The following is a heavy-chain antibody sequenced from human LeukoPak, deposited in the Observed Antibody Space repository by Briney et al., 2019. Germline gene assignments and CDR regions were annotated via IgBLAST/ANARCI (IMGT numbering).Heavy chain of an antibody. J-gene: IGHJ4*02. D-gene: IGHD3-16*01. CDR2: ISGSTYRT. CDR3: AKASRDLGYYFDY. Sequence: GGSLRLSCAASGFTFNSYAMSWVRQAPGKGLEWVAGISGSTYRTYYADSVKGRFTISRDDSKNTLYLQMNSLRAEDTAVYYCAKASRDLGYYFDYWGQGTLVTVSS. CDR1: GFTFNSYA. V-gene: IGHV3-23*01.